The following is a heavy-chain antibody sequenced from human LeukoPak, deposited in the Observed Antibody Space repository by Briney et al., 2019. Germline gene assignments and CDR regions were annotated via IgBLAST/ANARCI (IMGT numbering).Heavy chain of an antibody. CDR3: AKDVYYDILTGFYY. V-gene: IGHV3-23*01. D-gene: IGHD3-9*01. J-gene: IGHJ4*02. CDR2: ISGSGGST. CDR1: GFTFSSYW. Sequence: GGSLRLSCAASGFTFSSYWMSWVRQAPGKGLEWVSAISGSGGSTYYADSVKGRFTISRDNSKNTLYLQMNSLRAEDTAVYYCAKDVYYDILTGFYYWGQGTLVTVSS.